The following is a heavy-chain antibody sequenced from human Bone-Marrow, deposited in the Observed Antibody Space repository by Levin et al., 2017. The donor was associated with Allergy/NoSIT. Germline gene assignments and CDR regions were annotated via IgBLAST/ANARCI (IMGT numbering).Heavy chain of an antibody. D-gene: IGHD3-9*01. Sequence: GGSLRLSCAASGFTFRNYWMNWVRQVPGKGLEWVSRISDDGTSTNYADSVEGRFTISRDNAKNTLFLQMDSLRAEDTALYYCASTLYDILTGRYGIDVWGQGTTVTVSS. J-gene: IGHJ6*02. CDR1: GFTFRNYW. CDR2: ISDDGTST. V-gene: IGHV3-74*01. CDR3: ASTLYDILTGRYGIDV.